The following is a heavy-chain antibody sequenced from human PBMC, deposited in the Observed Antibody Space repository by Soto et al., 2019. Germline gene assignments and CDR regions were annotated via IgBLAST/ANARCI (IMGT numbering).Heavy chain of an antibody. CDR1: GYTFTGYY. D-gene: IGHD2-2*01. CDR2: INPNSGGT. Sequence: ASVKVSCKASGYTFTGYYMHWVRQAPGQGLEWMGWINPNSGGTNYAQKFQGWVTMTRDTSISTAYMELSRLRSDDTAVYYCARDIVVVPAAKYYYGMDVWGQGTTVTVSS. V-gene: IGHV1-2*04. CDR3: ARDIVVVPAAKYYYGMDV. J-gene: IGHJ6*02.